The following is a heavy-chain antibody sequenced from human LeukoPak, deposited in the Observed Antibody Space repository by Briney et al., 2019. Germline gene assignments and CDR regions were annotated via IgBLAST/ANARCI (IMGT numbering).Heavy chain of an antibody. CDR2: INHSGST. CDR1: GGSFSGYY. CDR3: ARGAARASNNWFDP. D-gene: IGHD6-6*01. Sequence: SETLSLTCAVYGGSFSGYYWSWIRQPPGKGLEWIGEINHSGSTNYNPSLKSRVTISVDTSKNQFSLKLSSVTAADTAVYYCARGAARASNNWFDPWGQGTLVTVSS. J-gene: IGHJ5*02. V-gene: IGHV4-34*01.